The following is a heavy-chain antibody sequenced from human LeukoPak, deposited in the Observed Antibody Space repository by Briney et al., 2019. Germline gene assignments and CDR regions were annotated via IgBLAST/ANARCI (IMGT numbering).Heavy chain of an antibody. J-gene: IGHJ5*02. CDR1: GGSISSHY. Sequence: SGTLSLTCTVSGGSISSHYWSWIRQPPGKGLEWLGYIYYSGSTNYNPSLKSRVTISVDTSKNQFSLKLSSVTAADTAVYYCARDLVDARKEYSSPRGWFDPWGQGTLVTVSS. CDR3: ARDLVDARKEYSSPRGWFDP. CDR2: IYYSGST. V-gene: IGHV4-59*11. D-gene: IGHD6-6*01.